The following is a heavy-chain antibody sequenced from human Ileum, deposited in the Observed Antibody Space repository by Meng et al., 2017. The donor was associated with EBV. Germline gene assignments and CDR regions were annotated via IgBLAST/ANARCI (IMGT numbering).Heavy chain of an antibody. CDR1: GYTFTRNA. CDR2: ISTNTGNP. J-gene: IGHJ4*02. V-gene: IGHV7-4-1*02. CDR3: ARSWGGGSSKE. Sequence: QGTLVKLGSGLKKPGASGKVSCKASGYTFTRNAINWVRQAPGQGLEWMGWISTNTGNPTYAQGFAGRFVFSLDTSVSTAYLQISGLKAEDTAIYYCARSWGGGSSKEWGQGTLVTVSS. D-gene: IGHD2-15*01.